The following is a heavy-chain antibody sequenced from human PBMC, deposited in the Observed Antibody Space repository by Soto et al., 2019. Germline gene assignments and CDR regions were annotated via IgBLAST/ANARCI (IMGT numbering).Heavy chain of an antibody. V-gene: IGHV3-33*01. Sequence: GGSLRLSCAASGFTFRSYGMHWVRQAPDKGLEWVAVIWYDGSNIYYADFVEGRFTISRDNSMNTLYLQMNSLRVEDTAMYYCARAQALQSFDYWGQGALVTVSS. CDR2: IWYDGSNI. CDR1: GFTFRSYG. CDR3: ARAQALQSFDY. J-gene: IGHJ4*02.